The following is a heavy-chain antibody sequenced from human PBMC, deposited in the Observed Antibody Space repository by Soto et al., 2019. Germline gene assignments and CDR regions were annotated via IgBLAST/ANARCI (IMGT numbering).Heavy chain of an antibody. CDR1: GDSISTADYY. CDR2: IYYSGNT. J-gene: IGHJ4*02. V-gene: IGHV4-30-4*01. D-gene: IGHD6-6*01. Sequence: SETLSLTCTVSGDSISTADYYWNWIRQPPGKGLEWIGYIYYSGNTYYIPSLKSRVTISVDTSKNQISLKLNSVTAADTAVYYCARGIYSTSSFFDSWGQGTLVTVS. CDR3: ARGIYSTSSFFDS.